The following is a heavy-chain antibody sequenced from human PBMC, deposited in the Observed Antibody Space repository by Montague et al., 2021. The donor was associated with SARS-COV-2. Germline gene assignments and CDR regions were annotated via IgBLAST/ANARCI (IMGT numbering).Heavy chain of an antibody. V-gene: IGHV4-59*01. CDR2: IYYSGST. CDR1: GGSISTYY. Sequence: SETLSLTCTVSGGSISTYYWSWIRQPPGKGLEWIGYIYYSGSTNYYPSXXSRVTISVDTSKNQFSLKLSSVTAADTAVYYCARAEITMDCGVNRWAFDIWGQGTMVTVSS. CDR3: ARAEITMDCGVNRWAFDI. J-gene: IGHJ3*02. D-gene: IGHD3-10*01.